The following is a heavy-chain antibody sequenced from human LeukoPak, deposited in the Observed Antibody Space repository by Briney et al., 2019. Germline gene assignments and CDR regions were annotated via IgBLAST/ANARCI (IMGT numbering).Heavy chain of an antibody. Sequence: PGGSLRLSCAASGFTFSSYSMNWVRQAPGKGLEWVSSISSSSSYIYYADSVKGRFTISRDNAKNSVFLQMNSLRAEDTAVYYCVRDGGVSGYDLLDYWGQGTLVTVSS. V-gene: IGHV3-21*01. CDR1: GFTFSSYS. J-gene: IGHJ4*02. CDR3: VRDGGVSGYDLLDY. CDR2: ISSSSSYI. D-gene: IGHD5-12*01.